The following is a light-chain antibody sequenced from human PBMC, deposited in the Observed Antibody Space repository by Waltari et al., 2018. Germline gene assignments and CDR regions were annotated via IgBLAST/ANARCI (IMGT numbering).Light chain of an antibody. CDR1: NSNIGTNF. Sequence: QSVLTQPPAASGPPGQRATLSCSGDNSNIGTNFVHWYQQVPGAPPTLLIFRNNQRPSGVPDRFSGSKSGTSASLAITGLRSEDEAVYYCASWDGSMNGDWVFGGGTTLTVL. V-gene: IGLV1-44*01. CDR2: RNN. J-gene: IGLJ2*01. CDR3: ASWDGSMNGDWV.